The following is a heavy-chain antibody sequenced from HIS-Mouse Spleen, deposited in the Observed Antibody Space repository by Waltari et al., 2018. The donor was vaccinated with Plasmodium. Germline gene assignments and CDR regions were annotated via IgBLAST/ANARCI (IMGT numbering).Heavy chain of an antibody. J-gene: IGHJ6*02. Sequence: QVQLVQSGAEVKKPGSSVKVSSKASGGTFSSYAISWVRQAPGQGLEWMGGIIPIFGTANYAQKFQGRVTITADEATSTAYMELSSLRSEDTAVYYCARAVNWGEAYYGMDVWGQGTTVTVSS. D-gene: IGHD7-27*01. CDR3: ARAVNWGEAYYGMDV. CDR1: GGTFSSYA. CDR2: IIPIFGTA. V-gene: IGHV1-69*01.